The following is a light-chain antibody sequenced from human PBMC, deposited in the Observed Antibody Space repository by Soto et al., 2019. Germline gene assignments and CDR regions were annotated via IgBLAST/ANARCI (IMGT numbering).Light chain of an antibody. CDR1: SSNIGAGYD. V-gene: IGLV1-40*01. Sequence: QSVRTQPPSVSGAPGQRVTISCTGSSSNIGAGYDVHWYQQLPGTAPKLLIYDNSYRPSGVPDRFSGSKSGTSASLAITGLQAEDEADYYCQSYDSSLSAYVFGAGTKVTVL. CDR3: QSYDSSLSAYV. CDR2: DNS. J-gene: IGLJ1*01.